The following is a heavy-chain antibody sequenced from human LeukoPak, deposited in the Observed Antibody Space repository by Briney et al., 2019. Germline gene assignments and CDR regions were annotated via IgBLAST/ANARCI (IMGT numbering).Heavy chain of an antibody. CDR2: IYTSGST. Sequence: TSETLSLTCTVSGGSISSYYWSWIRQPPGKGLEWIGYIYTSGSTNYNPSLKSRVTISVDTSKNQFSLKLSSVTAADTAVYYCARQKAEWKLGWPYYFDYWGQGTLVTVSS. D-gene: IGHD1-26*01. V-gene: IGHV4-4*09. CDR3: ARQKAEWKLGWPYYFDY. CDR1: GGSISSYY. J-gene: IGHJ4*02.